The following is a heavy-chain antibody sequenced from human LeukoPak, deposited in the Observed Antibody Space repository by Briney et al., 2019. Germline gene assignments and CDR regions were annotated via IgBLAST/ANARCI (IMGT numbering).Heavy chain of an antibody. J-gene: IGHJ6*02. V-gene: IGHV3-23*01. D-gene: IGHD4-23*01. Sequence: PGGSLRLSCAASGFTFSSYAMSWVRQAPGKGLEWVSAISGSGGSTYYADSVKGRFTISRESAKNSLYLQMNSPRAGDTAVYYCARASGNNYYAMDVWGQGTTVTVSS. CDR1: GFTFSSYA. CDR3: ARASGNNYYAMDV. CDR2: ISGSGGST.